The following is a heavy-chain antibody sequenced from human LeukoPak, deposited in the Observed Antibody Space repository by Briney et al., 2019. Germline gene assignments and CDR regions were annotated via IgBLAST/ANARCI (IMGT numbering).Heavy chain of an antibody. D-gene: IGHD5-18*01. CDR3: AKDRGIQLWYQGH. J-gene: IGHJ4*02. CDR2: IRYDGSNK. Sequence: GGSLRLSCAASGFTFSSYGMHWVRQAPGKGREGVAFIRYDGSNKYYADSVNGRFTISRDNSKNTLDLQMNSLRAEDTAVYYCAKDRGIQLWYQGHWYQGTLATVSS. CDR1: GFTFSSYG. V-gene: IGHV3-30*02.